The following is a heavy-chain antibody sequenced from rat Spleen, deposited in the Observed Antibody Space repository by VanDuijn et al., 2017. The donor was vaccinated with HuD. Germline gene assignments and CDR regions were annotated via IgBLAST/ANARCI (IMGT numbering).Heavy chain of an antibody. CDR1: GFTFSDYY. V-gene: IGHV5-25*01. J-gene: IGHJ3*01. Sequence: QPGRSLKVSCAASGFTFSDYYMAWVRQAPGKGLEWVASISNTGGSIYYRDSVKGRFTVSRDNAKSTLYLQMDSLRSEDTATYFCARPLALNWFAYWGQGTLVTVSS. CDR2: ISNTGGSI. CDR3: ARPLALNWFAY. D-gene: IGHD3-2*01.